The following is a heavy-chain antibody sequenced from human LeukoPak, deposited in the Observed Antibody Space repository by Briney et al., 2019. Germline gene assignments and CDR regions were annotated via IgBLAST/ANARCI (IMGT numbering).Heavy chain of an antibody. Sequence: GGSLRLSCAASGFTFSDYYMSWIRQAPGKGLEWVSYISSSSSYTNYADSVKGRFTISRDNAKNSLYLQMNSLRAEDTAVYYCARDGGDYELSYAFDIWGQGTMVTVSS. D-gene: IGHD3-22*01. CDR2: ISSSSSYT. CDR3: ARDGGDYELSYAFDI. J-gene: IGHJ3*02. CDR1: GFTFSDYY. V-gene: IGHV3-11*06.